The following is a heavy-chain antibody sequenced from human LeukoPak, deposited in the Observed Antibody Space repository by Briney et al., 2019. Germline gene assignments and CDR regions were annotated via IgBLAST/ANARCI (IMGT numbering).Heavy chain of an antibody. J-gene: IGHJ4*02. CDR2: ISNDGRNK. V-gene: IGHV3-30*04. CDR3: VRDDRGYSGYHFGY. Sequence: GGSLRLSRAASGFTFSSYSMHWVRQAPGKGLEWVAFISNDGRNKNYADSVQGRFTISRDNSKNTLYLQMNSLRAEDTAVYYCVRDDRGYSGYHFGYWGQGTLVTVSS. CDR1: GFTFSSYS. D-gene: IGHD5-12*01.